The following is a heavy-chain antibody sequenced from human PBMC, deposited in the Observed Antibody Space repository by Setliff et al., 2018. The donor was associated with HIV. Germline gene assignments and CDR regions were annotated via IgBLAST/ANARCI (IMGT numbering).Heavy chain of an antibody. CDR1: GGSFSGYY. J-gene: IGHJ6*03. CDR2: INHSGST. Sequence: SETLSLTCAVYGGSFSGYYWSWIRQPPGKGLDWIGEINHSGSTNYNPSLKSRVTISVDTSKNQFSLKLSSVTAADTAVYYCARGRGSLPVLYYYYYYMDVWGKGTTVTVSS. V-gene: IGHV4-34*01. D-gene: IGHD1-26*01. CDR3: ARGRGSLPVLYYYYYYMDV.